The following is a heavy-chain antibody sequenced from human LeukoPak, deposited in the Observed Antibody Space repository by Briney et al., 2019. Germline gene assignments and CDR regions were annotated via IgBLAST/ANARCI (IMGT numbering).Heavy chain of an antibody. J-gene: IGHJ4*02. D-gene: IGHD1-26*01. CDR2: ISYDGSKK. Sequence: GGFLRLSCAVSGFTFSSYAMHWVRQAPGKGLEWVAVISYDGSKKYYADSVEGRFTILRDNSKNTVFLQMNSLRAEDTAVYYCARGESYRFDYWGQGTLVTVSS. CDR3: ARGESYRFDY. CDR1: GFTFSSYA. V-gene: IGHV3-30-3*01.